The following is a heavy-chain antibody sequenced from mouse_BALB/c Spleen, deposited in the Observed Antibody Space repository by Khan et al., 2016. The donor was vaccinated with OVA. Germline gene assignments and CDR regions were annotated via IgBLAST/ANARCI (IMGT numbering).Heavy chain of an antibody. Sequence: EVMLVESGGGLVQPGGSRKLSCAASGFTFSSFGMHWVRQAPEKGLEWVAYISSDSITLYYADTVKGRFIISRDNTRNPLFLQMTSLRSEETAIYYYARGNWAWFAYWGQGTLVTVSA. CDR3: ARGNWAWFAY. CDR2: ISSDSITL. CDR1: GFTFSSFG. D-gene: IGHD4-1*01. J-gene: IGHJ3*01. V-gene: IGHV5-17*02.